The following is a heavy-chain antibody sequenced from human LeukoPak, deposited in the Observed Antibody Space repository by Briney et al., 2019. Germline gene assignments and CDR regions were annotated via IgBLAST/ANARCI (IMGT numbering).Heavy chain of an antibody. D-gene: IGHD6-13*01. Sequence: GGSLRLSCAASGFPFSSYAMNWVRQAPGKGLEWVSTISGNGGTTYYADSVKGRFTISRDNSKNTLYLQVYSLRAEDTAVYYCAKMSSWQQSYFDYWGQGTLVTVSS. CDR3: AKMSSWQQSYFDY. CDR1: GFPFSSYA. CDR2: ISGNGGTT. J-gene: IGHJ4*02. V-gene: IGHV3-23*01.